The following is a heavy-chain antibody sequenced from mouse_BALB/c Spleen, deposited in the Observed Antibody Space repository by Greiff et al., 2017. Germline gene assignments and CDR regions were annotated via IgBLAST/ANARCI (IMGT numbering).Heavy chain of an antibody. CDR3: TNGNYSAMDY. CDR1: GFTFSSYT. Sequence: EVQVVESGGGLVKPGGSLKLSCAASGFTFSSYTMSWVRQTPEKRLEWVATISSGGSYTYYPDSVKGRFTISRDNAKNTLYLQMSSLKSEDTAMYYCTNGNYSAMDYWGQGTSVTVSS. D-gene: IGHD2-1*01. CDR2: ISSGGSYT. J-gene: IGHJ4*01. V-gene: IGHV5-6-4*01.